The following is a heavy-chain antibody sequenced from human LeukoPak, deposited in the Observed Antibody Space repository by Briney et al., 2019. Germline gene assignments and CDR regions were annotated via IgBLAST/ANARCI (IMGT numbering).Heavy chain of an antibody. D-gene: IGHD4-17*01. V-gene: IGHV4-38-2*01. J-gene: IGHJ3*02. CDR2: IYHSGST. CDR3: ARPNGDYDDAFDI. CDR1: GYSISSGYY. Sequence: SETLSLTCAVSGYSISSGYYWGWIRQPPGKGLEWIGSIYHSGSTHYNPSLKSRVTISVDTSKNQFSLKLSSVTAADTAVYYCARPNGDYDDAFDIWGQGTMVTVSS.